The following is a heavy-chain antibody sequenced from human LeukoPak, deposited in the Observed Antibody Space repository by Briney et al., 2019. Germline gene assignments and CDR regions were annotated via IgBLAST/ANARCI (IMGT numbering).Heavy chain of an antibody. CDR3: SRRAWGSNYWYFDL. J-gene: IGHJ2*01. CDR1: GYSFTNYW. V-gene: IGHV5-51*01. CDR2: IYPGDSDT. Sequence: GESPKISCKGSGYSFTNYWIGWVRQMPGKGLEWMGIIYPGDSDTRYSPSFQGQVTISADKSISTAYLQWSSLKASDTAMYYCSRRAWGSNYWYFDLWGRGTLVTVSS. D-gene: IGHD7-27*01.